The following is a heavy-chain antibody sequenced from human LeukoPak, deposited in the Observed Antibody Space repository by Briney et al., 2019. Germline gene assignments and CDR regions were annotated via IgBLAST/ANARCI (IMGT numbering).Heavy chain of an antibody. CDR1: GLTFSSYA. V-gene: IGHV3-23*01. CDR3: AKVLTGSGWPFDY. D-gene: IGHD6-19*01. CDR2: ISGSGGST. Sequence: GGSLRLSCAASGLTFSSYAMSWVRQAPGKGLEWVSAISGSGGSTYYADSVKGRFTISRDNSKNTLYLQMNSLRAEDTAVYYCAKVLTGSGWPFDYWGQGTLVTVSS. J-gene: IGHJ4*02.